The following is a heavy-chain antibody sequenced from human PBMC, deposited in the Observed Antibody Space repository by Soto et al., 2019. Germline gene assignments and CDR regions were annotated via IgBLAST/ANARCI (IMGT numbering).Heavy chain of an antibody. D-gene: IGHD3-16*01. CDR3: AMVDVYVTPSPQDV. CDR1: GYTFTRYG. V-gene: IGHV1-18*01. Sequence: QVQLVQSGAEVKNPGASVKVSCKASGYTFTRYGIGWARQAPGQGLEWMGWINTYNGNTNYAQYVQGRVTLTTDTSTSTAYMELRSLRSNDTAIYYCAMVDVYVTPSPQDVWGQGTTVIVSS. CDR2: INTYNGNT. J-gene: IGHJ6*02.